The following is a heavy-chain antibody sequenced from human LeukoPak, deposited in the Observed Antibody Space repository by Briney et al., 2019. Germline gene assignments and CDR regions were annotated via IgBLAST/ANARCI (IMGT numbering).Heavy chain of an antibody. CDR3: ARVPFWSGLYWYFDL. V-gene: IGHV1-2*02. J-gene: IGHJ2*01. CDR2: INPNSGGT. D-gene: IGHD3-3*01. Sequence: ASVKVSCKASGYTFTGYYMHWVRQAPGQGLEWMGWINPNSGGTNYAQKFQGRVTMTRDTSISTAYMELSRLRSDDTAVYYCARVPFWSGLYWYFDLWGRGTLVTVSS. CDR1: GYTFTGYY.